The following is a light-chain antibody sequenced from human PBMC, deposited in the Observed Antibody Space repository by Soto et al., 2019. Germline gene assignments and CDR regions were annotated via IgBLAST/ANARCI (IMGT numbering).Light chain of an antibody. J-gene: IGLJ3*02. V-gene: IGLV3-27*01. CDR3: YSAADNNWV. CDR1: VLAKRY. CDR2: KDT. Sequence: SYELTQPSSVSVSPGQTARITCSGDVLAKRYVRWFQQKPGQAPVLVIYKDTERPSGIPERFSGSSSGTTVTLTISGAQVEDEADYYCYSAADNNWVFGGGTKLTVL.